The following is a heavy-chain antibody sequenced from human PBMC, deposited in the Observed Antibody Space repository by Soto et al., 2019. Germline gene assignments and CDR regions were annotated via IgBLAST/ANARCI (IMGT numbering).Heavy chain of an antibody. CDR3: AKVGAAPATYYYYYRDV. Sequence: GGSLRLSCAASGFSFSSYWMHWVRQAPGKGLVWVSVISCDGSSKYYADSVKGRFTISRDNSKNTLYLQMNSLRAEDTAVYYCAKVGAAPATYYYYYRDVWGKGTTVTDSS. CDR2: ISCDGSSK. D-gene: IGHD2-15*01. V-gene: IGHV3-30*18. J-gene: IGHJ6*03. CDR1: GFSFSSYW.